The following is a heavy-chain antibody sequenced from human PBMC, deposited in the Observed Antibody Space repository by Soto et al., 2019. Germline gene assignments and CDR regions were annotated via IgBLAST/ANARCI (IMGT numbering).Heavy chain of an antibody. CDR1: GGSISSYY. Sequence: NPSETLPLTCTVSGGSISSYYWSLIRQPAGKGLEWIGRIYTSGSTNYNPSLKSRVTMSVDTSKNQFSLKLSSVTAADTAVYYCAREVYSSSWYSANFEYWGQGTLVTVSS. CDR3: AREVYSSSWYSANFEY. D-gene: IGHD6-13*01. V-gene: IGHV4-4*07. CDR2: IYTSGST. J-gene: IGHJ4*02.